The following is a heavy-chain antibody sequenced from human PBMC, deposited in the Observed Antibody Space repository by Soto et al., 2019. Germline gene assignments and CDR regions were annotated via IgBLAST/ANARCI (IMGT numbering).Heavy chain of an antibody. J-gene: IGHJ4*02. CDR2: IFHDGTA. CDR3: ARLVYDTRLNYMYFDF. V-gene: IGHV4-4*02. CDR1: GVSLTSGNW. Sequence: SETLSLTCAVSGVSLTSGNWWTWVRQSPQRGLEYIGEIFHDGTANYYPSFERRVAMSVDTSRNQFPLKLTSVTAADTAVYFCARLVYDTRLNYMYFDFWGPGTLVTVSS. D-gene: IGHD3-10*01.